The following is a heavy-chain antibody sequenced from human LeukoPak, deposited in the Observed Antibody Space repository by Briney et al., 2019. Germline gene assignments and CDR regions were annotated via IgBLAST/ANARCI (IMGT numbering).Heavy chain of an antibody. CDR2: TYYRSTWYN. Sequence: SQTLSFTCAISGDSVSSNSVTWNWIRQSPSRGLEWLGRTYYRSTWYNDYAVSVRGRITVNPDTSKNQFSLHLNSVTPEDTAVYYCARRLTQYDCFDPWGQGILVTVSS. CDR3: ARRLTQYDCFDP. V-gene: IGHV6-1*01. CDR1: GDSVSSNSVT. J-gene: IGHJ5*02. D-gene: IGHD2-2*01.